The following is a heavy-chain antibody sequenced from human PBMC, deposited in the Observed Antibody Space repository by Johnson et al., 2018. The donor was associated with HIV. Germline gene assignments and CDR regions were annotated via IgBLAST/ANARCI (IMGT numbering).Heavy chain of an antibody. Sequence: QVQLVESGGGVVQPGKSLRLSCAASGFIFSSYGMHWVRQAPGRGLEWVALIWYDGSNKYYADSVKGRFTISRDNSKNTLYLQMNSLRAEDTALYYCARDFGLFLGKDDAFDIWGQGTMVTVSS. D-gene: IGHD7-27*01. V-gene: IGHV3-33*01. CDR1: GFIFSSYG. CDR3: ARDFGLFLGKDDAFDI. CDR2: IWYDGSNK. J-gene: IGHJ3*02.